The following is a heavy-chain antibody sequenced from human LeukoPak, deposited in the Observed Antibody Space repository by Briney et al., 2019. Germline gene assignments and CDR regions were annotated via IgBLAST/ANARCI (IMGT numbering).Heavy chain of an antibody. J-gene: IGHJ4*02. Sequence: GGSLRLSCAASGFIFSNYAVSWLRQAPGKGLEWVSTVHGHTYYADSVKGRFTISRDNSRSILYLQMDNLRAEDTAVYYCAKDQTGDGYNSIWGQGTRVTVSS. CDR3: AKDQTGDGYNSI. CDR2: VHGHT. D-gene: IGHD5-24*01. CDR1: GFIFSNYA. V-gene: IGHV3-23*01.